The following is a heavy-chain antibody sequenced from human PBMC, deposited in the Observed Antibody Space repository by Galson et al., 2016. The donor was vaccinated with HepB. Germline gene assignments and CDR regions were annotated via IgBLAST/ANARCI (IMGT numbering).Heavy chain of an antibody. CDR3: ARDSAWGYSDY. J-gene: IGHJ4*02. CDR1: GFSFRNYA. CDR2: LSYDETKT. Sequence: SLRLSCAAPGFSFRNYAMHWVRQAPGKGLDWVAVLSYDETKTYYADSVKGRFTVSRDNSKYTLYLQMNSLRPEDTAVYYCARDSAWGYSDYWGQGTLVTVSS. D-gene: IGHD3-16*01. V-gene: IGHV3-30-3*01.